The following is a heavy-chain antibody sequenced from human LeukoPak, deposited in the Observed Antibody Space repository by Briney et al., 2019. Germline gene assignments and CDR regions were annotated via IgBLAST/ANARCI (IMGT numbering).Heavy chain of an antibody. CDR2: ITTGSSTI. V-gene: IGHV3-48*02. Sequence: GGSLRLSCAASGFTFSTYSMNWVRQAPGKGLEWVSFITTGSSTIYYADSVKGRFTISRDNAKNSLYLQMNSLRDEDTAVYYCARVAEIQLWLRSAFDYWGQGTLVTVSS. D-gene: IGHD5-18*01. J-gene: IGHJ4*02. CDR1: GFTFSTYS. CDR3: ARVAEIQLWLRSAFDY.